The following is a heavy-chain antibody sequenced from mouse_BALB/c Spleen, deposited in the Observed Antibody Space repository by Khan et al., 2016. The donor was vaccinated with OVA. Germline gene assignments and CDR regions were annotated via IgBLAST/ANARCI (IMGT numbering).Heavy chain of an antibody. CDR1: GYSFTAYT. D-gene: IGHD2-1*01. V-gene: IGHV1-18*01. CDR2: INPNNGGT. Sequence: VQLKQSGPELVKPGGSMKISCKASGYSFTAYTMNWEKQSHGKNLEWIGLINPNNGGTYYNQKFKGKATLTVDKSSSTAYMELLSLTSEDSAVYYCARGGYGTFAYWGQGTLVTVSA. CDR3: ARGGYGTFAY. J-gene: IGHJ3*01.